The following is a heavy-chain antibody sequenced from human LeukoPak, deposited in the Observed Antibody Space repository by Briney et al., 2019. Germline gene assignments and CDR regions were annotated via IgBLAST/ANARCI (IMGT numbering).Heavy chain of an antibody. CDR2: IYYSGST. J-gene: IGHJ4*02. D-gene: IGHD5-18*01. CDR3: ARGARGYSYGLDY. V-gene: IGHV4-59*01. Sequence: SETLSLTCTVSGVSISSYYWSWIRQPPGKGLEWIGYIYYSGSTNYNPSLKSRVTISVDTSKNQFSLKLSSVTAADTAVYYCARGARGYSYGLDYWGQGTLVTVSS. CDR1: GVSISSYY.